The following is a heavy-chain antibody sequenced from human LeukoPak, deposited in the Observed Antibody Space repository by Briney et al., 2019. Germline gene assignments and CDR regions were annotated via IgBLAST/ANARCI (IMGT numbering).Heavy chain of an antibody. D-gene: IGHD2-2*01. J-gene: IGHJ5*02. Sequence: SVKVSCKASGGTFISYAISWVRQAPGQGLEWMGGIIPIFGTANYAQKFQGRVTITADESTSTAYMELSSLRSEDTAVYYCARAYCSSTGCVDGWFDPWGQGTLVTVSS. CDR1: GGTFISYA. CDR3: ARAYCSSTGCVDGWFDP. V-gene: IGHV1-69*13. CDR2: IIPIFGTA.